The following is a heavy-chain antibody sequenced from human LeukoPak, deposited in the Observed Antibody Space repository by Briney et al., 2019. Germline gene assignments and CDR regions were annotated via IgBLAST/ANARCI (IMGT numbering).Heavy chain of an antibody. D-gene: IGHD2/OR15-2a*01. V-gene: IGHV3-74*01. J-gene: IGHJ4*02. CDR2: INWDGGVT. Sequence: GGSLRLSCVASGFTFSGFYIHWVRQAPGKGLVWVSHINWDGGVTTYADSVRGRFTISRDNTKNTLYLQMDSLRAEDTAVYYCTTLAFDVHYWGRGTLITVSS. CDR1: GFTFSGFY. CDR3: TTLAFDVHY.